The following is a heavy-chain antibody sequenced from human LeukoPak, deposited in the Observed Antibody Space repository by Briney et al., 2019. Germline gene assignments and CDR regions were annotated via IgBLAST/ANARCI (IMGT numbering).Heavy chain of an antibody. CDR1: GFTFSSYA. Sequence: GGSLRLSCAASGFTFSSYAMSWVRQAPGKGLEWVSAISGSGGSTYYADSVKGRFTISRDNSKNTLYLQMNSLRAEDTAVYYCAKVGRSRAVAGAKGGNYFDYWGQGTLVTVSS. V-gene: IGHV3-23*01. CDR3: AKVGRSRAVAGAKGGNYFDY. D-gene: IGHD6-19*01. J-gene: IGHJ4*02. CDR2: ISGSGGST.